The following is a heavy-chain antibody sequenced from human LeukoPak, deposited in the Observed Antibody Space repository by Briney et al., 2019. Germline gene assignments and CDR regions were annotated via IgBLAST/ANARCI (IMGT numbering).Heavy chain of an antibody. D-gene: IGHD3-10*01. J-gene: IGHJ6*03. CDR2: ISSGSDTI. Sequence: PGGSLRLSCAASGFTFSSYSMNWVRQAPGKGREWVSYISSGSDTIYYADSVKGRFTISRDNAKKSLYLQMNSLRAEDTAVYYCASRGIINAAYYYMDVWGKGTTVTVSS. CDR1: GFTFSSYS. V-gene: IGHV3-48*01. CDR3: ASRGIINAAYYYMDV.